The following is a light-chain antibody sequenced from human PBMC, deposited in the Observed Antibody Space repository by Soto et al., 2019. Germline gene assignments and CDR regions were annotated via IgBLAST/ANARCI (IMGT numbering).Light chain of an antibody. CDR3: QQRSNWPLT. CDR2: DAS. Sequence: EIVLTQSPATLSLSPGERATLSCRASQSVSIYLAWYQQKPGQAPRLLIYDASNRATGIPARFSGSGSGTDFTLTISSLETEDFALYYCQQRSNWPLTFGGGTKVDI. V-gene: IGKV3-11*01. CDR1: QSVSIY. J-gene: IGKJ4*01.